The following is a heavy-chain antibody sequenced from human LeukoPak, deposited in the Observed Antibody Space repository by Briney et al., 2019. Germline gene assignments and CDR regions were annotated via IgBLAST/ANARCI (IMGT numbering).Heavy chain of an antibody. Sequence: TSETLSLTCAVSGGSFSGYYWTWIRQPPGKGLEWIGEINHSGSANYNPSLKSRVTISVDTSKNQFSLKLSSVTAADTAVYYCARGVYIAAAQYAYWGQGTLVTVSS. V-gene: IGHV4-34*01. J-gene: IGHJ4*02. D-gene: IGHD6-13*01. CDR2: INHSGSA. CDR3: ARGVYIAAAQYAY. CDR1: GGSFSGYY.